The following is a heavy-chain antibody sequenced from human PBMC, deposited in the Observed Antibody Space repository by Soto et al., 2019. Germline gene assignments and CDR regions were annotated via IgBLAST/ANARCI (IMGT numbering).Heavy chain of an antibody. CDR2: MNPNRGNT. Sequence: SSVKFSCKASGYTFTSYDINWMRQATGQGLEWMAYMNPNRGNTGYAQKFQGRVTVTRNTSITTAYMELRSLRSEDTAVYYCARNKAGTVDYWGQGTLVTVSS. CDR3: ARNKAGTVDY. J-gene: IGHJ4*02. V-gene: IGHV1-8*01. CDR1: GYTFTSYD. D-gene: IGHD6-13*01.